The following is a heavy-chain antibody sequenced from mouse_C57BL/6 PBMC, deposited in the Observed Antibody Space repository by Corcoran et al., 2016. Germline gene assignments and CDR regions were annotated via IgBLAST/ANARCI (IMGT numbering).Heavy chain of an antibody. D-gene: IGHD1-1*01. CDR3: ARGPSYYGSSYYCDY. V-gene: IGHV1-19*01. J-gene: IGHJ2*01. CDR1: GYTFTDYY. Sequence: EVHLQQSGPVLVKPGASVKMSCKASGYTFTDYYMNWVKQSHGKSLEWIGVINPYNGGTSYNQKFKGKATLTVDKSSSTAYMELNSLTSEDSAVYYCARGPSYYGSSYYCDYWGQGTTLTVSS. CDR2: INPYNGGT.